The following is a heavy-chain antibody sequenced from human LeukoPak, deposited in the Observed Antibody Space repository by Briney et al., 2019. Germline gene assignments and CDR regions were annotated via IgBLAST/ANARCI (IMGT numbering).Heavy chain of an antibody. CDR3: ARVKQYSSSYSYGMDV. D-gene: IGHD2-15*01. CDR2: ISYDGSNK. J-gene: IGHJ6*02. Sequence: PGRSLRLSCAASGFTFSSYGMHWVRQAPGKGLEWVAVISYDGSNKYYADSVKGRFTISRDNSKNTLYLQMNSLRAEDTAVYYCARVKQYSSSYSYGMDVWGQGTTVTVSS. CDR1: GFTFSSYG. V-gene: IGHV3-30*03.